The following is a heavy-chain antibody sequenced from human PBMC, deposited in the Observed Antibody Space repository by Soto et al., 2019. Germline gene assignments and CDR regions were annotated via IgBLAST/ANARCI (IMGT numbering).Heavy chain of an antibody. J-gene: IGHJ4*02. CDR2: INPSGGST. CDR1: GYTFTSYY. CDR3: ARGPVAHYFDY. Sequence: QVQLVQSGAEVKKPGASVKVSCKASGYTFTSYYMNWVRQAPGQGLEWMGIINPSGGSTSYAQKFQGRVTMTRDASTSTVYMELSSLRSEDTAVYYCARGPVAHYFDYWGQGTLVTVSS. V-gene: IGHV1-46*01.